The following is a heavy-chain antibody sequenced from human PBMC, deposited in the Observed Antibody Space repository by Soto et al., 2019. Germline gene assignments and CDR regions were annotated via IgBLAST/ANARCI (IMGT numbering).Heavy chain of an antibody. Sequence: GASVKVSCKASGGTFSSYAISWVRQAPGQGLEWMGGIIPIFGTANYAQKFQGRVTITADESTSTAYMELSSLRSEETAVHYCARELGEGFGPADATGYTWKYWGQGTLVTVSS. CDR3: ARELGEGFGPADATGYTWKY. V-gene: IGHV1-69*13. J-gene: IGHJ4*02. CDR1: GGTFSSYA. CDR2: IIPIFGTA. D-gene: IGHD1-20*01.